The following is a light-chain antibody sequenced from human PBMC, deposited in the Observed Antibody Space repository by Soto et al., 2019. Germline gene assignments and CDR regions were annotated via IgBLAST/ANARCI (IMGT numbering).Light chain of an antibody. J-gene: IGKJ1*01. CDR1: QIISTC. CDR2: DAS. V-gene: IGKV1-5*01. Sequence: IQMTKSPSTLSASVGDSVTITCRASQIISTCLAWYQQKPGKAPKLLIYDASSLESGVPSRFSGSIFGTEFTLTISSLQPDDFATYSCQQYDSSPWTFGQGTKVGIK. CDR3: QQYDSSPWT.